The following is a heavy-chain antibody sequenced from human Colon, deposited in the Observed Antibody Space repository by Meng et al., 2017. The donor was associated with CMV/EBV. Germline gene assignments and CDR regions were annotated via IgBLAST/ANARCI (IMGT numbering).Heavy chain of an antibody. CDR1: GFTFNSYW. CDR2: ISSDGSTT. Sequence: GESLKISCAASGFTFNSYWMHWVRQAPGKGLVWVSHISSDGSTTTYADFVKGRFTISRDNAKNSLYLQMNSLRAEDTAVYYCARNGDTMDHWGQGTVVTVSS. D-gene: IGHD3-10*01. V-gene: IGHV3-74*01. J-gene: IGHJ4*02. CDR3: ARNGDTMDH.